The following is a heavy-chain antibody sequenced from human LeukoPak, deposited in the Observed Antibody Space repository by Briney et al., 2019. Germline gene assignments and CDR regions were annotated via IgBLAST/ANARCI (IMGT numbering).Heavy chain of an antibody. D-gene: IGHD3-22*01. CDR3: ARVPAFRYYYDSSGYYGFDY. Sequence: PSETLSLTCTVSGGSISSSSYYWSWIRQPPGKGLEWIGEINHSGSTNYNPSLKSRVTISVDTSKNQFSLKLSSVTAADTAVYYCARVPAFRYYYDSSGYYGFDYWGQGTLVTVSS. V-gene: IGHV4-39*07. CDR1: GGSISSSSYY. J-gene: IGHJ4*02. CDR2: INHSGST.